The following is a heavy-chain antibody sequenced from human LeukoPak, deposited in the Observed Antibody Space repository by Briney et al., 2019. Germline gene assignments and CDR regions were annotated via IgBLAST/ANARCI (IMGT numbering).Heavy chain of an antibody. V-gene: IGHV3-30*18. CDR2: ISYGGSNK. CDR3: SKKGQNEDYGKPD. CDR1: GFTFNSYG. Sequence: GRSLRLSCATSGFTFNSYGMHWVRQAPGKGLEWVAVISYGGSNKYYADSVKGRFTISRDNSKNTLYLQMNSLRAEDTAVYYCSKKGQNEDYGKPDWGQGTLVTVSS. D-gene: IGHD4-17*01. J-gene: IGHJ4*02.